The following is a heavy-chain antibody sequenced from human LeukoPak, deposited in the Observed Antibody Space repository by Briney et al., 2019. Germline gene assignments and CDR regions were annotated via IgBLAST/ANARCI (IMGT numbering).Heavy chain of an antibody. V-gene: IGHV3-30*04. CDR2: SSTHGSDE. CDR1: GFTFTSLP. D-gene: IGHD3-22*01. CDR3: AMDYYDSNGYSRGWDY. Sequence: GGSLRLSCAASGFTFTSLPLHWVRQAPGRGLEWVAVSSTHGSDEYYADSVKGRFTVFSDNSKKTVYLQMDSLRAEDTAVYHCAMDYYDSNGYSRGWDYWGQGTLVTVSS. J-gene: IGHJ4*02.